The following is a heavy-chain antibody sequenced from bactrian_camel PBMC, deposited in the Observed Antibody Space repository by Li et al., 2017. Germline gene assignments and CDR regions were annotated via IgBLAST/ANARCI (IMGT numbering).Heavy chain of an antibody. D-gene: IGHD6*01. CDR1: GFRFTMSV. J-gene: IGHJ4*01. V-gene: IGHV3S40*01. Sequence: VQLVESGGGSVQAGGSLRLSCATSGFRFTMSVMSWVRQAPGKGFEWVSLIRSSGGSTLYADSVKGRFTISRDNAKNTINLELNSLKIEDTAMYYCVRDRGLAVPAGSFDYWAQGTQVTVSS. CDR2: IRSSGGST. CDR3: VRDRGLAVPAGSFDY.